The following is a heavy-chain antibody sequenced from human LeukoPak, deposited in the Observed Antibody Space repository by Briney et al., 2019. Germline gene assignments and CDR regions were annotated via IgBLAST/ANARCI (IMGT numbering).Heavy chain of an antibody. CDR2: IYYSGST. D-gene: IGHD6-19*01. CDR3: ARVIAVADQKISYYFDY. CDR1: GVSISSRY. J-gene: IGHJ4*02. Sequence: SETLSLTCSVSGVSISSRYWSWIRQPPEKGLEWIGYIYYSGSTNYNPSLKSRVTISVDTSKNQFSLKLSSVTAADTAVYYCARVIAVADQKISYYFDYWGQGTLVTVSS. V-gene: IGHV4-59*11.